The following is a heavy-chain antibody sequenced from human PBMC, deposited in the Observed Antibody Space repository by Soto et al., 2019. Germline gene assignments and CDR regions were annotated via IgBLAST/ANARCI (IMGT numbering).Heavy chain of an antibody. J-gene: IGHJ6*02. V-gene: IGHV3-33*01. Sequence: SLRPSGRARGSSFSSYGTHWVARAPGKGLKWVAVIWYDGSNKYYAAYVKGRFTISRDNSKNTLYLQMNSLRAEDTAVYYCARDPLIRSPPDYHYGMDVWGQGTTVTVSS. D-gene: IGHD1-26*01. CDR1: GSSFSSYG. CDR3: ARDPLIRSPPDYHYGMDV. CDR2: IWYDGSNK.